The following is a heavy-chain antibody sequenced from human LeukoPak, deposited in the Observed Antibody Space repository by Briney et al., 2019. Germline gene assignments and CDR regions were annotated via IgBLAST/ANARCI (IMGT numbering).Heavy chain of an antibody. V-gene: IGHV3-7*01. CDR2: IKQDGSEK. CDR1: GFTFSSYW. J-gene: IGHJ4*02. D-gene: IGHD5-18*01. CDR3: ARDVGYSYGYSLSFGGSSSWYLDY. Sequence: GGSLRLSCAASGFTFSSYWMSWVRQAPGKGLEWVANIKQDGSEKYYVDSVKGRFTISRDNAKNSLYLQMNSLRAEDTAVYYCARDVGYSYGYSLSFGGSSSWYLDYWGQGTLVTVSS.